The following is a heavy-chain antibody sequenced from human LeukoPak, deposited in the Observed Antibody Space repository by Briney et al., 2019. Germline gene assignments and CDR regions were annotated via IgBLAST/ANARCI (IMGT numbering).Heavy chain of an antibody. V-gene: IGHV3-30-3*01. CDR2: ISYDGSNK. Sequence: GGSLRLSCAASGFTFSSYAMHWVRQAPGKGLEWVAVISYDGSNKYYADSVKGRFTISRDNSKNTLYLQMNSLRAEDTAVYYCARDGIVVCLFDYWGQGTLVTVSS. J-gene: IGHJ4*02. CDR3: ARDGIVVCLFDY. D-gene: IGHD3-22*01. CDR1: GFTFSSYA.